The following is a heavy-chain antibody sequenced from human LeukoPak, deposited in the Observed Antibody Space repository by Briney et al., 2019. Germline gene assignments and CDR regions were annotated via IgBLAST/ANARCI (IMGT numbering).Heavy chain of an antibody. CDR1: GGSISSYH. CDR2: IYYSGST. V-gene: IGHV4-59*08. CDR3: ARQYSYGNDAFDI. J-gene: IGHJ3*02. Sequence: PSETLSLTCTVSGGSISSYHWSWIRQPPGKGLEWIGYIYYSGSTNYNPSLKSRVTISVDTSKNQFSLKLSSVTAADTAVYYCARQYSYGNDAFDIWGQGTMVTVSS. D-gene: IGHD5-18*01.